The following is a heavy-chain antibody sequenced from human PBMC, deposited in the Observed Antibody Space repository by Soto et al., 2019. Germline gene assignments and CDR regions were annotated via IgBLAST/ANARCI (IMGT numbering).Heavy chain of an antibody. CDR2: IIPIFGTA. CDR1: GGTFSSYA. J-gene: IGHJ6*02. D-gene: IGHD3-3*01. V-gene: IGHV1-69*13. Sequence: GASVKVSCKASGGTFSSYAISWVRQAPGQGLEWMGGIIPIFGTANYAQKFQGRVTITADESTSTAYMELSSLRSEDTAVYYCARGSIFGVVNYYYYGMDVWGQGTTVTVSS. CDR3: ARGSIFGVVNYYYYGMDV.